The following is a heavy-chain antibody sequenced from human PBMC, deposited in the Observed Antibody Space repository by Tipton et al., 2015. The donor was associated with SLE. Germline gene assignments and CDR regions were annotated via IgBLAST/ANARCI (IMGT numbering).Heavy chain of an antibody. CDR1: GDSMSSGYY. CDR3: ARRPDWGSEVRIPFDY. Sequence: TLSLTCGVSGDSMSSGYYWGWIRQPPGKGLEWIGEINHSGSTNYNPSLKSRLTISVDTSKNQFSLKLSSVTAADTAVYYCARRPDWGSEVRIPFDYWGQGTLVTVSS. V-gene: IGHV4-38-2*01. CDR2: INHSGST. D-gene: IGHD7-27*01. J-gene: IGHJ4*02.